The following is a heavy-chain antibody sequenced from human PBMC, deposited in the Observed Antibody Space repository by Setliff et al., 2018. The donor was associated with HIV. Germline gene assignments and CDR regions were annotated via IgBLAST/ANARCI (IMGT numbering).Heavy chain of an antibody. CDR3: ARALAAAHYGSGSYLGYYYMDV. CDR2: IIPMFGIA. V-gene: IGHV1-69*05. D-gene: IGHD3-10*01. Sequence: SVKVSCKASGGAFNNYAFNWVRQVPGQGLEWVGGIIPMFGIANYAQKFQGRVTITTDESTSTAYMELSSLRSEDTAVYYCARALAAAHYGSGSYLGYYYMDVWGKGTTVTVSS. J-gene: IGHJ6*03. CDR1: GGAFNNYA.